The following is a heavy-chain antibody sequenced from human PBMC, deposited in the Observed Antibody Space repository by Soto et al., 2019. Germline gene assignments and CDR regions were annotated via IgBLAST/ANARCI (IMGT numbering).Heavy chain of an antibody. J-gene: IGHJ4*02. D-gene: IGHD3-16*02. CDR3: ARSIGSGGVIGGFEY. CDR2: IIPIFDTP. V-gene: IGHV1-69*13. Sequence: ASVKVSCKASGCTFKNYAMNWVRQAPGQGLEWMGGIIPIFDTPNYAQKFQVRVTITVDESTNTAYMDLSSLRFDDPAVYFCARSIGSGGVIGGFEYLGQGTLVTVSS. CDR1: GCTFKNYA.